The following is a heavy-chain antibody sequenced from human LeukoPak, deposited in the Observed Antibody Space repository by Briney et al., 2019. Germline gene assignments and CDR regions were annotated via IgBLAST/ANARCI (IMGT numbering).Heavy chain of an antibody. CDR3: ARAPPPYDSSGYYHYYYYMEV. CDR1: GFTFSSYS. CDR2: ISSSSSTI. Sequence: PGGSLRLSCAASGFTFSSYSMNWVRQAPGKGLEWVSYISSSSSTIYYADSVKGRFTISRDNAKNSLYLQMNSLRAEDTAVYYCARAPPPYDSSGYYHYYYYMEVWGKGTTVTVSS. J-gene: IGHJ6*03. V-gene: IGHV3-48*01. D-gene: IGHD3-22*01.